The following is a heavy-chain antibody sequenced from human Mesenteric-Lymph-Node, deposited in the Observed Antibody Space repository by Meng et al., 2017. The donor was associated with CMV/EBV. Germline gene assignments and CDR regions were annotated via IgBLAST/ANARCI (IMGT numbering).Heavy chain of an antibody. CDR1: GYSISSGYY. D-gene: IGHD2-2*01. CDR2: ISSSGSTI. V-gene: IGHV3-11*01. Sequence: LSLTCTVSGYSISSGYYWGWIRQPPGKGLEWVSYISSSGSTIYYADSVKGRFTISRDNSKNTLYLQMNSLRAEDTAVYYCAKDLVVVVPAALRGGNYWGQGTLVTVSS. J-gene: IGHJ4*02. CDR3: AKDLVVVVPAALRGGNY.